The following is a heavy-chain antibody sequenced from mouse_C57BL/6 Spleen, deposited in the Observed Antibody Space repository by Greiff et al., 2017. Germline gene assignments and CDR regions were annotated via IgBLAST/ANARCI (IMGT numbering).Heavy chain of an antibody. CDR3: ARRGYDGYFYFDV. CDR2: INPNNGGT. V-gene: IGHV1-18*01. J-gene: IGHJ1*03. D-gene: IGHD2-3*01. Sequence: EVQLQQSGPELVKPGASVKIPCKASGYTFTDYNMDWVKQSHGKSLEWIGDINPNNGGTIYNQKFKGKATLTVDKSSSTAYMELRSLTSEDTAVYYCARRGYDGYFYFDVWGTGTTVTVSS. CDR1: GYTFTDYN.